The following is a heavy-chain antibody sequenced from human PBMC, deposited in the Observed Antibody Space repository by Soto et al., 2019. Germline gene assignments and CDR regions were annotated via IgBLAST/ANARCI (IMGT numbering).Heavy chain of an antibody. CDR2: ISGTGYNT. CDR3: ARDRQFSQPRGGMDV. CDR1: GFTFSSYA. V-gene: IGHV3-23*01. Sequence: GGSLRLSCAASGFTFSSYAMNWVRQAPGKGLEWVSAISGTGYNTYYADSLKGRFTISRDNSKNTLSLQMNSLRAEDTAVYYCARDRQFSQPRGGMDVWGQGTTVTVSS. D-gene: IGHD3-10*01. J-gene: IGHJ6*02.